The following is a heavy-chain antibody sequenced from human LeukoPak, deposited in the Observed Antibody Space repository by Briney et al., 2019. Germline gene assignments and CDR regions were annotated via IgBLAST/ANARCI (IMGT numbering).Heavy chain of an antibody. CDR1: GGSIGSSSYY. CDR3: ARHPVVVEFDY. J-gene: IGHJ4*02. V-gene: IGHV4-39*01. CDR2: IYYSGST. Sequence: PSETLSHTCTVSGGSIGSSSYYWGWIRQPPGKGQKWIGSIYYSGSTYYNPPLKSRVSISVDTSKNQFSLKLSSVTAADTAVYYCARHPVVVEFDYWGQGTLATVSS. D-gene: IGHD2-15*01.